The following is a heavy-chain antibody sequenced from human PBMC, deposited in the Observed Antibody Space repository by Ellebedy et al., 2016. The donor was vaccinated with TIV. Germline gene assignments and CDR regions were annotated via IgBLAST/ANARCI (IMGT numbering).Heavy chain of an antibody. J-gene: IGHJ4*02. CDR2: IPGSSSPI. CDR3: ATSNGHLDH. V-gene: IGHV3-48*02. CDR1: GFAFSGYA. D-gene: IGHD2-8*01. Sequence: GESLKISXAASGFAFSGYAMNWVRQAPGKGLEWVSYIPGSSSPIYYADSVKGRFTVSRDNAKNSLFLQMNSLRDEDTAVYYCATSNGHLDHWGQGTLVTVSS.